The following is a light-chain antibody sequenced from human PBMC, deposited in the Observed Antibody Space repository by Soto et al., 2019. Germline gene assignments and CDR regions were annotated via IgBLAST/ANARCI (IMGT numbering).Light chain of an antibody. J-gene: IGKJ1*01. CDR2: WAS. CDR3: QQFYSAPPSWT. Sequence: DIVMTQSPDSLAVSLGERATINCKSSQSVLYSSNNKNYLAWYQQKPGQPPKLLIYWASTRESGVPDRFSGSGSGTDFTLTISSLQAEDVAIYYCQQFYSAPPSWTFGQGTKVEMK. CDR1: QSVLYSSNNKNY. V-gene: IGKV4-1*01.